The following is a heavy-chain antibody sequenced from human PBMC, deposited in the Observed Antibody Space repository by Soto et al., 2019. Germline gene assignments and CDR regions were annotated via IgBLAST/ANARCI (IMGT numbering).Heavy chain of an antibody. J-gene: IGHJ6*03. CDR3: ARDWSGPGNSAYYYYNMDV. CDR1: GFIFSNSW. CDR2: INSDGSST. D-gene: IGHD3-3*01. Sequence: EVQLVESGGGLVHPGGSLRLSCAASGFIFSNSWMHWVRQAPGKGLVWVSRINSDGSSTDYADSVKGRFTISRDNAKNTLYLQMNSLRAEDTALYYCARDWSGPGNSAYYYYNMDVWGKGTTVTVSS. V-gene: IGHV3-74*01.